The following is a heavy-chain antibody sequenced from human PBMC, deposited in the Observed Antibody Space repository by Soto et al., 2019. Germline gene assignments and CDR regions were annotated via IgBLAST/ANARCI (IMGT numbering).Heavy chain of an antibody. CDR1: GFTFSNYA. CDR3: AKLPLWPYYFDY. V-gene: IGHV3-23*01. Sequence: GGSLRLSCAASGFTFSNYAMNWVRQAPGKGLEWVSAISGSGTGTDYADSVKGRFTLSRDNSENTLYLQMNSLRAEHTAVYYCAKLPLWPYYFDYWGQGTLVTVSS. D-gene: IGHD3-10*01. J-gene: IGHJ4*02. CDR2: ISGSGTGT.